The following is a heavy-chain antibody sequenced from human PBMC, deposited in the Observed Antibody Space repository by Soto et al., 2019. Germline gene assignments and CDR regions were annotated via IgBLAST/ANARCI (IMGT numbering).Heavy chain of an antibody. V-gene: IGHV1-18*01. CDR2: ISPYSGYT. Sequence: GASVKVSCKGFGYSFMKYGINWVRQAPGQGLEWVGWISPYSGYTHSAQKFHDRLTLTTDTAASTAYMELRILRSADTALYYCAREASVLIPAAQPSRFDSWGQGXLVTVYS. CDR1: GYSFMKYG. J-gene: IGHJ4*02. D-gene: IGHD2-2*01. CDR3: AREASVLIPAAQPSRFDS.